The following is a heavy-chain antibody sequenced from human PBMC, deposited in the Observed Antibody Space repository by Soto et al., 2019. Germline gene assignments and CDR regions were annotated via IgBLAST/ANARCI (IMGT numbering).Heavy chain of an antibody. Sequence: LSLTVNFSSDSMSIGGYYWRLIRQHPGKGLELIGYIYYIGSTYYNPSLKSRVTISVDTSKNQFSLKLRSVTAADTAVYYCARGLDERELLLWDDWGQGTLVTVSS. CDR1: SDSMSIGGYY. J-gene: IGHJ4*02. V-gene: IGHV4-31*03. D-gene: IGHD3-10*01. CDR2: IYYIGST. CDR3: ARGLDERELLLWDD.